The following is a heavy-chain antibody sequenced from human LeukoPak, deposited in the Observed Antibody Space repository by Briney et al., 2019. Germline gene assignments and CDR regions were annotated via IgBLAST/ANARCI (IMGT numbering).Heavy chain of an antibody. D-gene: IGHD5-18*01. V-gene: IGHV3-53*01. CDR1: GFTVSSNY. Sequence: PGGSLRLSCAASGFTVSSNYMSWVRQAPGKGLEWVSVIYSGGSTYYADSVKGRFTISRGNSKNTLYLQMNSLRAEDTAVYYCASVDSSRPLYYYYYYMDVWGKGTTVTVSS. J-gene: IGHJ6*03. CDR3: ASVDSSRPLYYYYYYMDV. CDR2: IYSGGST.